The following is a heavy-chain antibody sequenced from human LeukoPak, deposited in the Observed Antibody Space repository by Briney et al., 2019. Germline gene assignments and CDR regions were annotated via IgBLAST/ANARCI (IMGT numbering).Heavy chain of an antibody. D-gene: IGHD1-26*01. CDR2: ISGSGGIP. V-gene: IGHV3-23*01. J-gene: IGHJ4*02. Sequence: PGGSLRLSCAASGLTFSSYAMSWVRQASGKGLEWVSAISGSGGIPYYADSVKGRFTISRDNSKNTLYLQMNSLRAEDTAVYYCARNYSGSYHIDYWGQGTLVTVSS. CDR3: ARNYSGSYHIDY. CDR1: GLTFSSYA.